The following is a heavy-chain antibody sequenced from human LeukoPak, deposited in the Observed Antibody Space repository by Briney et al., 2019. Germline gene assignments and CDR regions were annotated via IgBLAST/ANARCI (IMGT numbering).Heavy chain of an antibody. D-gene: IGHD1-1*01. V-gene: IGHV3-33*01. CDR1: GFTFSNYG. CDR2: VWYDGINK. Sequence: GGSLRLSCAASGFTFSNYGMHWVRQAPGKGLEWGAVVWYDGINKYYVDSVKGRFTISRDNSKNTLYLEMISLRAEDTAVYYCARATTGTHLLDIWGQGTTVTVSS. J-gene: IGHJ3*02. CDR3: ARATTGTHLLDI.